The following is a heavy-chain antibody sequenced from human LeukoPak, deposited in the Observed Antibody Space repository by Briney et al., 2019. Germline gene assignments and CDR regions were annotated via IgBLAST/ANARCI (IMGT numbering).Heavy chain of an antibody. J-gene: IGHJ6*02. CDR1: GLTFSSHW. D-gene: IGHD5-24*01. CDR3: VRGWRIMDV. Sequence: GGSLRLSCAASGLTFSSHWMHWVRQAPGKGLEYVSVVNTNGGATYYADSVKGRSTISRDNSKNTVYLQISSLRGEDTAMYYCVRGWRIMDVWGQGTTVTVSS. V-gene: IGHV3-64D*06. CDR2: VNTNGGAT.